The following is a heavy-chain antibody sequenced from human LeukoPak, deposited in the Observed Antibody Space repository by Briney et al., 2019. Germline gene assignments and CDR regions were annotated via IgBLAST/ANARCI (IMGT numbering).Heavy chain of an antibody. D-gene: IGHD6-13*01. CDR3: ARLPRYGTVAP. Sequence: PSETLSLTCAVYGGSFSGYYWSWIRQPPGKGLEWIGEINHSGSTNYNPSLKSRVTISVDTSKNQFSLKLSSVTAADTAVYYCARLPRYGTVAPWGQGTLVTVSS. J-gene: IGHJ5*02. CDR1: GGSFSGYY. V-gene: IGHV4-34*01. CDR2: INHSGST.